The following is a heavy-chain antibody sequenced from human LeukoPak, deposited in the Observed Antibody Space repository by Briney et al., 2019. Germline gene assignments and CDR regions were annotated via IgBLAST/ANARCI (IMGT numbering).Heavy chain of an antibody. V-gene: IGHV4-59*01. J-gene: IGHJ4*02. CDR3: ARGTPAGYSGYDFGY. CDR1: GGSISSYY. D-gene: IGHD5-12*01. Sequence: SETLSLTCTVSGGSISSYYWSWIRQPPGKGLERIGYIYYSGSTNYNPSLKSRVTISVDTSKNQFSLKLSSVTAADTAVYYCARGTPAGYSGYDFGYWGQGTLVTVSS. CDR2: IYYSGST.